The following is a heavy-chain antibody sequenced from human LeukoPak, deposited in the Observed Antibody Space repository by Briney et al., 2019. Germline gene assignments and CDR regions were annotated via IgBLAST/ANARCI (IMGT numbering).Heavy chain of an antibody. V-gene: IGHV2-5*02. CDR1: GFSLSTSGVG. D-gene: IGHD3-10*01. J-gene: IGHJ5*02. CDR3: AHRRVEPAYYYGSGRNNWLDP. CDR2: IYWDDDK. Sequence: SGPTLVKPTQTLTLTCTFSGFSLSTSGVGVGWIRQPPGKALEWLALIYWDDDKRYSPSLKSRLTITKDTSKNQVVLTMTNMDPVDTATYYCAHRRVEPAYYYGSGRNNWLDPWGQGTLVTVSS.